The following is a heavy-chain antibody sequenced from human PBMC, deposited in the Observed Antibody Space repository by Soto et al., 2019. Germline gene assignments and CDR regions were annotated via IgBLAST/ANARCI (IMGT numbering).Heavy chain of an antibody. D-gene: IGHD3-22*01. CDR3: ARRKKYYDSSGYLFGGAFDI. CDR1: GGSISSSSYY. Sequence: QLQLQESGPGLVKPSETLSLTCTVSGGSISSSSYYWGWIRQPPGKGLEWIGSIYYSGSTYYNPSLKSRVTISVDTSKNQFSLKLSSVTAADTAVYYCARRKKYYDSSGYLFGGAFDIWGQGTMVTVSS. V-gene: IGHV4-39*01. J-gene: IGHJ3*02. CDR2: IYYSGST.